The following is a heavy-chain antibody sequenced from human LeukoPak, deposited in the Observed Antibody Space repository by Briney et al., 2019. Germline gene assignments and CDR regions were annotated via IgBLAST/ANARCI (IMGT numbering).Heavy chain of an antibody. V-gene: IGHV4-61*02. D-gene: IGHD7-27*01. CDR2: FHTSGGT. J-gene: IGHJ6*03. CDR3: ARVSRVATGDRVYYYYYMDV. CDR1: GASISSGSYF. Sequence: PSETLSLTCTVSGASISSGSYFWSWVRQPAGKALEWIGRFHTSGGTNYNPSLESRVTISVDTSKNQFSLKLTSVTAADTAVYYCARVSRVATGDRVYYYYYMDVWGKGTTVTVSS.